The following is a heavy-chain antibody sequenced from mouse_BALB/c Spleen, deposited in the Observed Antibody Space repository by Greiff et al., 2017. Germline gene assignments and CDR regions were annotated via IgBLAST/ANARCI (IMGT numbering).Heavy chain of an antibody. V-gene: IGHV2-6-5*01. D-gene: IGHD2-1*01. Sequence: VQLQQSGPGLVAPSQSLSITCTVSGFSLTDCGVSWIRQPPGKGLEWLGVIWGGGSTYYNSALKSRLSISKDNSKSQVFLKMNSLQTDDTAMYYCAKYGIRVYYYAMDYWGQGTSVTVSS. CDR2: IWGGGST. CDR1: GFSLTDCG. J-gene: IGHJ4*01. CDR3: AKYGIRVYYYAMDY.